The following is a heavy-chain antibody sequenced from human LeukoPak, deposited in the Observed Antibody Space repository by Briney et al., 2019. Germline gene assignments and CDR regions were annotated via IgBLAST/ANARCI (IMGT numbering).Heavy chain of an antibody. J-gene: IGHJ3*01. CDR1: GFTVSSNY. CDR2: IYSGGST. Sequence: PGGSLRLSCAASGFTVSSNYMSWVRQAPGKGLEWVSVIYSGGSTYYADSVKGRFTISRDNSKNTLYLQMNSLRAEDTAVYYCAREASYYYDSSGWAFLAWGQGTMVTVSS. CDR3: AREASYYYDSSGWAFLA. V-gene: IGHV3-53*01. D-gene: IGHD3-22*01.